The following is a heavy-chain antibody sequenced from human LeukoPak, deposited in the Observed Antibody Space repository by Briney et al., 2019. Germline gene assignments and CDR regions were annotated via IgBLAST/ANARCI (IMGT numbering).Heavy chain of an antibody. Sequence: GGSLRLSCAASGFSFGGHYMSWLRQAPGKGPEWISYISGNGGDIAYADSVKGRFTISRDNAKNSLHLQMNSLRVEDTAVYHCVRHAGRAGGQWGEGALIAVSS. CDR2: ISGNGGDI. V-gene: IGHV3-11*01. CDR1: GFSFGGHY. D-gene: IGHD3-10*01. CDR3: VRHAGRAGGQ. J-gene: IGHJ4*02.